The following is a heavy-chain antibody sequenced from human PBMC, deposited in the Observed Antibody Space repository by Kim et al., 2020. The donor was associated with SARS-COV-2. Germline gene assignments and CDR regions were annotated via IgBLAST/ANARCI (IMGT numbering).Heavy chain of an antibody. CDR2: IIPIFGTA. J-gene: IGHJ6*02. CDR3: ARDLTMVRGVTYYYYGMDV. V-gene: IGHV1-69*13. CDR1: GGTFSSYA. D-gene: IGHD3-10*01. Sequence: SVKVSCKASGGTFSSYAISWVRQAPGQGLEWMGGIIPIFGTANYAQKFQGRVTITADESTSTAYMELSSLRSEDTAVYYCARDLTMVRGVTYYYYGMDVWGQGTTVTVSS.